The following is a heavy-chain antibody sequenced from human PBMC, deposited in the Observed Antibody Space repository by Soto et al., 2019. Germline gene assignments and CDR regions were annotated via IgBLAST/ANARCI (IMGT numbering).Heavy chain of an antibody. D-gene: IGHD5-12*01. CDR2: IIPIFGTA. V-gene: IGHV1-69*12. Sequence: QVQLVQSGAEVMKPGSSVKVSCKASGGTFSSYAISWVRQAPGQGLEWMGGIIPIFGTANYAQKFQGRVTITADESTSTAYMELSSLRSEDTAVYYCATLTEMATIRYYGMDVWGQGTTVTVSS. CDR1: GGTFSSYA. J-gene: IGHJ6*02. CDR3: ATLTEMATIRYYGMDV.